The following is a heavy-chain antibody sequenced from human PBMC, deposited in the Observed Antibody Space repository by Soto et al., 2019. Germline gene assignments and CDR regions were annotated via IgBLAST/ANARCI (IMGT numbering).Heavy chain of an antibody. D-gene: IGHD3-9*01. J-gene: IGHJ5*02. Sequence: ASVKVSCKDSGYTFPSYGISWVRQAPGQGLEWMGWISAYNGNTNYAQKLQGRVTMTTDTSTSTAYMELRSLRSDDTAVYYCARVDILTDPDPWGQGTLVTVSS. CDR2: ISAYNGNT. CDR1: GYTFPSYG. V-gene: IGHV1-18*01. CDR3: ARVDILTDPDP.